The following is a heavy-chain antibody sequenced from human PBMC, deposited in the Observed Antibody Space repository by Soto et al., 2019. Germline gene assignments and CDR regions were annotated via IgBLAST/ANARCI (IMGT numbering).Heavy chain of an antibody. J-gene: IGHJ5*02. CDR3: ARGRDCSGTSCYVDGFDP. Sequence: PSQTLSLTCAISGDSISSNSAAWNWIRQSPSRGPEWLGRTYYRSKWYNDYAVSVKGRITINPDTSKHQFSLQLNSVAPEDTAVYYCARGRDCSGTSCYVDGFDPWGQGTLVTVSS. CDR1: GDSISSNSAA. D-gene: IGHD2-2*01. V-gene: IGHV6-1*01. CDR2: TYYRSKWYN.